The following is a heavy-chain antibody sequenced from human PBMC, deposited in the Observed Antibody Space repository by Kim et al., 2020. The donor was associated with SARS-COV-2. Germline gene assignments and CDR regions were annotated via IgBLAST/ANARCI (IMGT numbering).Heavy chain of an antibody. Sequence: GGSLRLSCAASGFTVSSNYMSWVRQAPGKGLEWVSVIYSGGSTYYADSVKGRFTISRDNSKNTLYLQMNSLRAEDTAVYYCARLGIADYYFDYWGQGTLVTVSS. V-gene: IGHV3-53*01. CDR1: GFTVSSNY. J-gene: IGHJ4*02. CDR3: ARLGIADYYFDY. D-gene: IGHD6-13*01. CDR2: IYSGGST.